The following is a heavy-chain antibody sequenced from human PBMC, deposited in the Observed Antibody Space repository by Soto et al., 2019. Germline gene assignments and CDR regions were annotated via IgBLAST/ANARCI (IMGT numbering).Heavy chain of an antibody. Sequence: GGSLRLSCTASGLPHSSFAMMWVRQAPGKGLECVAGIYGSGRGIEYADSVKGRFTISRDNSRNTVYLQMTDLRADATTVYYCAKDAVYNDGLWLMDHWGQGTQVTVSS. V-gene: IGHV3-23*05. CDR3: AKDAVYNDGLWLMDH. J-gene: IGHJ4*02. CDR2: IYGSGRGI. CDR1: GLPHSSFA. D-gene: IGHD2-21*01.